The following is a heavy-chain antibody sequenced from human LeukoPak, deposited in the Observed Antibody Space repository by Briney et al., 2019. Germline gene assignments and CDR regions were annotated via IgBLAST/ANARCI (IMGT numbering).Heavy chain of an antibody. CDR1: GYTFTGYY. V-gene: IGHV1-2*02. D-gene: IGHD4-23*01. CDR3: ARDLGYGGKASYDAFDI. CDR2: INPNSGGT. Sequence: GASVKVSCKASGYTFTGYYMHWVRQAPGQGLEWMGWINPNSGGTNYAQKFQGRVTMARDTSISTAYMELSRLRSDDTAVYYCARDLGYGGKASYDAFDIWGQGTMVTVSS. J-gene: IGHJ3*02.